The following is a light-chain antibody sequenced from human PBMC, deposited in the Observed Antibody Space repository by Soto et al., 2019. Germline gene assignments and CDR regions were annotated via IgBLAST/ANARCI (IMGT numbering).Light chain of an antibody. CDR3: QQLNGSPWT. J-gene: IGKJ1*01. CDR2: RAS. CDR1: PAIASF. V-gene: IGKV1-9*01. Sequence: IQLTQSPSSLSASVGDRVTITCRASPAIASFLAWYQQKPGTAPKLLIYRASTLQSGVPSRFSGSRSGTDYTLTIASLQPEDFATYYCQQLNGSPWTFGQGTKVEIK.